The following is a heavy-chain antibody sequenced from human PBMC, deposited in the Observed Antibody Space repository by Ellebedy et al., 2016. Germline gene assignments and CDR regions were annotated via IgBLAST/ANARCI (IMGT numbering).Heavy chain of an antibody. J-gene: IGHJ4*02. CDR2: ISTDTIRT. Sequence: GESLKISCEASGFTFSSYAMSWVRQAPGKGLEWVSSISTDTIRTFFAGSVRGRFTFSRDNSRHTLYLQMNSLRADDTAVYYCARLSSGTPSYFDSWGQGTLVTVSS. V-gene: IGHV3-23*01. CDR3: ARLSSGTPSYFDS. CDR1: GFTFSSYA. D-gene: IGHD3-10*01.